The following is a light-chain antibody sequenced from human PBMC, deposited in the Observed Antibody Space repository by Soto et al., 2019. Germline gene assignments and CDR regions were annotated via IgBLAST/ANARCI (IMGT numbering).Light chain of an antibody. CDR1: SSNIGAGYD. Sequence: QSVLTQPPSASGAPGQRVTISCTGSSSNIGAGYDVHWYQQLPGTAPKLLIYGNNNRPSGVPDRFSGSKSGTSASLAITGLQAEDEADYYCQSYDSSLNGVVFGGGTKLTVL. J-gene: IGLJ2*01. CDR3: QSYDSSLNGVV. CDR2: GNN. V-gene: IGLV1-40*01.